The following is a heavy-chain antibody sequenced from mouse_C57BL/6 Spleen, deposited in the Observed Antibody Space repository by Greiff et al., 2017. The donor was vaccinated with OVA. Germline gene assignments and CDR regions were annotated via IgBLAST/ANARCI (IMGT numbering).Heavy chain of an antibody. CDR1: GYTFTSYW. V-gene: IGHV1-74*01. CDR3: GKRAGTGAMDY. J-gene: IGHJ4*01. CDR2: IHPSDSDT. Sequence: VQLQQPGAELVKPGASVKVSCKASGYTFTSYWMHWVKQRPGQGLEWIGRIHPSDSDTNYNQKFKGKATLTVDKSSSTAYMQLRSLTSEDSAVYYSGKRAGTGAMDYWGQGTSVTVSS. D-gene: IGHD3-3*01.